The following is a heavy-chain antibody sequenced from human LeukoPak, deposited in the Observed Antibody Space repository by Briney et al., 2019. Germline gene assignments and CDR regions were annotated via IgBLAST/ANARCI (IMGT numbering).Heavy chain of an antibody. CDR2: IYSGGST. CDR3: ARAVRYYDFWSGYKCFDY. D-gene: IGHD3-3*01. CDR1: GFTVSSNY. V-gene: IGHV3-66*01. J-gene: IGHJ4*02. Sequence: PGGSLRLSCAASGFTVSSNYMSWVRQAPGKGLEWVSVIYSGGSTYYADSVKGRFTISRDNAKNSLYLQMNSLRAEDTAVYYCARAVRYYDFWSGYKCFDYWGQGTLVTVSS.